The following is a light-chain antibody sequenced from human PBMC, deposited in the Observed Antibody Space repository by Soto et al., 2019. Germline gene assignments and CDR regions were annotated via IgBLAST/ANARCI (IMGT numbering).Light chain of an antibody. CDR3: GSWDSSMSAYV. CDR2: DDN. Sequence: QSVLTQPPSVSAAPGQKVTISCSGSSSNIGGNSVSWYQQLPGTAPKLLIYDDNKRPSGIPDRFPGSKSGTSATLGITGFQTGEEADYYCGSWDSSMSAYVFGTGIKVTVL. V-gene: IGLV1-51*01. CDR1: SSNIGGNS. J-gene: IGLJ1*01.